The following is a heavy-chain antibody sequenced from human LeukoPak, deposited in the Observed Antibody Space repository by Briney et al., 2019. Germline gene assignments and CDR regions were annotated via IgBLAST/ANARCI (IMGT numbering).Heavy chain of an antibody. J-gene: IGHJ3*02. V-gene: IGHV3-21*01. CDR1: GFTFSSYS. D-gene: IGHD5-12*01. CDR3: AKESVVWWLRSRPDAFDI. Sequence: GGSLRLSCAASGFTFSSYSMNWVRQAPGKGLEWVSSISSSSSYIYYADSVKGRFTISRDNAKNSLYLQMNSLRAEDTAVYYCAKESVVWWLRSRPDAFDIWGQGTMVTVSS. CDR2: ISSSSSYI.